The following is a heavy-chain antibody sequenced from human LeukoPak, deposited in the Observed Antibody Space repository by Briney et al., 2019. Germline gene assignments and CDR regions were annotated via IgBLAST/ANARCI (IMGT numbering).Heavy chain of an antibody. D-gene: IGHD2-21*02. J-gene: IGHJ5*02. CDR1: GGSISSYY. CDR2: IYYSGST. Sequence: SSETLSLTCTVSGGSISSYYWSWIRQPPGKGLEWIGYIYYSGSTNYNPSLKSRVTISVDTSKNQFSLKLSSVTAADTAVYYCARDRRGLAYCGGDCYWFDPWGQGTLVTVSS. CDR3: ARDRRGLAYCGGDCYWFDP. V-gene: IGHV4-59*01.